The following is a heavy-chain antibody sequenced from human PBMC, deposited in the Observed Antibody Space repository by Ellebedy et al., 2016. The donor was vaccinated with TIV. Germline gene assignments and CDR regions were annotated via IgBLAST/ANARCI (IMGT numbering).Heavy chain of an antibody. J-gene: IGHJ6*02. Sequence: SETLSLTCTVSGGSISSSSYYWGRVRQPPGKGLEWIGSIYYSGSTYDNPSLKSRVTISIDTSKNQFSLKLSSVTAADMAVYYCARIVAKGMDVWGQGTTVTVSS. V-gene: IGHV4-39*07. D-gene: IGHD5-12*01. CDR2: IYYSGST. CDR1: GGSISSSSYY. CDR3: ARIVAKGMDV.